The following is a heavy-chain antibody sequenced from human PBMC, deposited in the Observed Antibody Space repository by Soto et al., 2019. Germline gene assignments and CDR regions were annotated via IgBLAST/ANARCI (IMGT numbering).Heavy chain of an antibody. D-gene: IGHD3-10*01. CDR2: IYYSGST. J-gene: IGHJ6*02. CDR3: ARGPFEAGCPSPFYGMDV. V-gene: IGHV4-31*03. CDR1: GGSISSGGYY. Sequence: SETLSLTCTVSGGSISSGGYYWSWIRQHPGKGLEWIGYIYYSGSTYYNPSLKSRVTISVDTSKNQFSLKMSSVTAADTAVYYCARGPFEAGCPSPFYGMDVWGQGTTVTVSS.